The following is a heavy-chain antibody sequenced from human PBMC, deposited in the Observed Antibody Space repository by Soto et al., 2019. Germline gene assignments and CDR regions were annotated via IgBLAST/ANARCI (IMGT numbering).Heavy chain of an antibody. CDR3: ARGGSTMVRDPLVYGLDV. Sequence: QVQLVQSGAEVKEPGSSVKVSCKASGGTFRTFAISWVRQAPGQGPEWMGGIIPVFCTPNYAQKFHGRVTITAHETKSTAYMELSSLRSEVSVIYYCARGGSTMVRDPLVYGLDVWGKGTTVTVSS. D-gene: IGHD3-10*01. CDR2: IIPVFCTP. J-gene: IGHJ6*04. CDR1: GGTFRTFA. V-gene: IGHV1-69*01.